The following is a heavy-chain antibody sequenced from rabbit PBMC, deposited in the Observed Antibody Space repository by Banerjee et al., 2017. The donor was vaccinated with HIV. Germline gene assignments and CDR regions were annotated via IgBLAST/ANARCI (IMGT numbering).Heavy chain of an antibody. Sequence: QQQLEESGGGLVQPEGSLALTCKASGFTISSSYYMCWVRQAPGKGLEWIGCIYVGSGSAYYASWVNGRFTISKTSSTTVTLQMTSLTAADTATYFCARDPYIYGYAAYLDLWGQGTLVTVS. D-gene: IGHD6-1*01. CDR1: GFTISSSYY. CDR3: ARDPYIYGYAAYLDL. V-gene: IGHV1S45*01. J-gene: IGHJ3*01. CDR2: IYVGSGSA.